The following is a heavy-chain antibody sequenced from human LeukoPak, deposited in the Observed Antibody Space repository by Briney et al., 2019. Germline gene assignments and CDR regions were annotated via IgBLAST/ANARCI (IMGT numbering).Heavy chain of an antibody. CDR1: GYTFTGYY. J-gene: IGHJ4*02. V-gene: IGHV1-2*02. CDR3: ARAESPLAAAGVH. D-gene: IGHD6-13*01. Sequence: ASVKVSFKTSGYTFTGYYIHLVRQAPGQGLELMGWIKPNSGGTKYVEKFQGRVTMTRDTSISAAYMELSRLRSDDTAVYYCARAESPLAAAGVHWGQGTLVTVSS. CDR2: IKPNSGGT.